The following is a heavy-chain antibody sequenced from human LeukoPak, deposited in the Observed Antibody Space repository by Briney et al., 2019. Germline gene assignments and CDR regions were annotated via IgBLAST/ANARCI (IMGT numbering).Heavy chain of an antibody. V-gene: IGHV1-24*01. J-gene: IGHJ4*02. D-gene: IGHD6-13*01. CDR1: GYTLTELS. CDR2: FDPEDGET. Sequence: GASXKVSCKVSGYTLTELSMHWVRQAPGKGREWMGGFDPEDGETIYAQKFQGRVTMTEDTSTDTAYMELSSLRSEDTAVYYCATGWQQLVLRWGQGTLVTVSS. CDR3: ATGWQQLVLR.